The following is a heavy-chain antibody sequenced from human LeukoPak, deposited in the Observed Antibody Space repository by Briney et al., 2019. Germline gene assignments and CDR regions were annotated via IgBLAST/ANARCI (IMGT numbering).Heavy chain of an antibody. D-gene: IGHD2-15*01. V-gene: IGHV3-30*03. CDR2: LSSGGINK. CDR1: VFTFSTYG. Sequence: PGGSLRLSCAASVFTFSTYGIHWVRQATGKALEWVGLLSSGGINKHYADSVKGRFIISRDNSMNTLYLQMNSLGVEDTTVYYCARDHAGSGRAFDYWGQGTLVTVSS. J-gene: IGHJ4*02. CDR3: ARDHAGSGRAFDY.